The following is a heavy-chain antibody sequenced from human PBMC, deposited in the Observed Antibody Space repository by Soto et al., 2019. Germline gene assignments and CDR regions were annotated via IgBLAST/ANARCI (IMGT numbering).Heavy chain of an antibody. CDR1: GDSVSSNSAG. Sequence: SQTLSLTCAISGDSVSSNSAGWTWIRQSPSRGLEFLGRTFYRSMWSADYAISVKSRITISPDTSKNQFSLHLYSVTPDDTAVYYCARDRPYYYDSSGYYLHNFDLWGRGTPVTVSS. V-gene: IGHV6-1*01. CDR3: ARDRPYYYDSSGYYLHNFDL. D-gene: IGHD3-22*01. J-gene: IGHJ2*01. CDR2: TFYRSMWSA.